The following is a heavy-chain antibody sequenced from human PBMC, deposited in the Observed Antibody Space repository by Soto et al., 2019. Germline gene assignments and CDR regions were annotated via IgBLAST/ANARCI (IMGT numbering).Heavy chain of an antibody. J-gene: IGHJ4*02. CDR1: GGTFSSYA. CDR3: ATSRSYSSSWYGRYFEY. Sequence: QVQLVQSGAEVKKPGSSVKVSCKASGGTFSSYAITWVRQAPEEGIEWMGGIIPMLGTANYAQRFQGRVTISADESTSTADMELISLRSEDTAVYYCATSRSYSSSWYGRYFEYWGQGTLDTVSS. D-gene: IGHD6-13*01. CDR2: IIPMLGTA. V-gene: IGHV1-69*01.